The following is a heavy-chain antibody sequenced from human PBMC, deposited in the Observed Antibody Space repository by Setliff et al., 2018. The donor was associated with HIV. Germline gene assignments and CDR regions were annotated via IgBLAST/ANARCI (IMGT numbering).Heavy chain of an antibody. J-gene: IGHJ3*02. D-gene: IGHD3-9*01. CDR3: ATSGFYDILTGPTPGVFDI. CDR1: GGTFSSYA. CDR2: IIPIFGTA. V-gene: IGHV1-69*05. Sequence: ASVKVSCKASGGTFSSYAISWVRQAPGQGLEWMGGIIPIFGTANYAQKFQGRVTITTDESTSTAYMELSSLRSEDTAVYYCATSGFYDILTGPTPGVFDIWGQGTMVTVSS.